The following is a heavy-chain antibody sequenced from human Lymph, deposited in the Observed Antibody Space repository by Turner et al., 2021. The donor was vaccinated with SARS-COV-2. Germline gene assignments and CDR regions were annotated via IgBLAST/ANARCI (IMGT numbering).Heavy chain of an antibody. D-gene: IGHD6-13*01. J-gene: IGHJ6*02. Sequence: QVQLVQSGAEVKKPGSSVKVSCKASGGTFSSSAISWVRQAPGQGLEWMGVIIPMLGIANHEQKFQGRCTITADKSTSTAYMGLSSLRSEETAVYYCARIVAPGMGGGVYYYYYGMDVWGQGTTVTVSS. CDR1: GGTFSSSA. CDR2: IIPMLGIA. V-gene: IGHV1-69*10. CDR3: ARIVAPGMGGGVYYYYYGMDV.